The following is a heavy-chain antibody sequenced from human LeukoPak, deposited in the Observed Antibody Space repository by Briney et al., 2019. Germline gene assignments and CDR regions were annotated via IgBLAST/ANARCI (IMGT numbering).Heavy chain of an antibody. V-gene: IGHV4-30-4*08. CDR2: IYYSGST. CDR3: ARTYYDFWREGYYFDY. CDR1: GGSISSGDYY. D-gene: IGHD3-3*01. J-gene: IGHJ4*02. Sequence: SENLSLTCTVSGGSISSGDYYWSWIRQPPGKGLEWIGYIYYSGSTYYNPSLKSRVTISVDTSKNQFSLKLSSVTAADTAVYYCARTYYDFWREGYYFDYWGQGTLVTVSS.